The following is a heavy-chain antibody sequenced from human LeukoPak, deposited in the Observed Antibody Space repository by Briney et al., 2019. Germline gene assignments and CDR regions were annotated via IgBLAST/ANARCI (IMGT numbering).Heavy chain of an antibody. CDR1: GFTFSSYW. CDR3: ERVSPNTVTTLHLFDW. CDR2: IKQDGSEK. J-gene: IGHJ4*02. Sequence: GGSLRLSCAASGFTFSSYWMSWVRQAPGKGLEWVSNIKQDGSEKYYVDSVKGRFTISRDNAKNSLYLQMNSLRAEDTAVYYCERVSPNTVTTLHLFDWWGQGSLVTVHS. D-gene: IGHD4-17*01. V-gene: IGHV3-7*01.